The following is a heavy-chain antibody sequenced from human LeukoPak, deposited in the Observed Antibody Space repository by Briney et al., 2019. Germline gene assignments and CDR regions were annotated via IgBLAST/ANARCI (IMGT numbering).Heavy chain of an antibody. CDR3: AREKYSGSYYYDDAFDI. J-gene: IGHJ3*02. CDR2: IYYSGST. V-gene: IGHV4-59*01. D-gene: IGHD1-26*01. Sequence: PSETLSLTCTVSGGSISSYYWSWIRQPPGKGLEWIGYIYYSGSTNYNPSLKSRVTISVDTSKNQFSLKLSSVTAADTAVYYCAREKYSGSYYYDDAFDIWGQGTMVTVSS. CDR1: GGSISSYY.